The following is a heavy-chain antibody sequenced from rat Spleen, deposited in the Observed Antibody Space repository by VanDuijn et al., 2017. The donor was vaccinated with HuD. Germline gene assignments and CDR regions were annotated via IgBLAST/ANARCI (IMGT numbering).Heavy chain of an antibody. CDR2: ISSDGSST. D-gene: IGHD1-6*01. CDR3: ARGGMLRPFFFDH. V-gene: IGHV5-29*01. J-gene: IGHJ2*01. Sequence: EVQLVESDGGLVQPGRSLNLSCAASGFTFSDFFMAWVRQAPAKGLEWVATISSDGSSTYYHDSVRGRFTISRDDAKSTLSLQMDSLRSEDTATYYCARGGMLRPFFFDHWGQGVMVTVSS. CDR1: GFTFSDFF.